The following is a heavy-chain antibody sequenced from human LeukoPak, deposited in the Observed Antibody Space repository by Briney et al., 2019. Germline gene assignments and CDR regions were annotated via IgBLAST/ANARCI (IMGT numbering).Heavy chain of an antibody. D-gene: IGHD1-1*01. Sequence: SETLSLTCTVSGGSINSYYWSWIRQPPGKGLEWIGYIYYGGSTNYNPSLKSRVTISVDTSKNQFYLKLSSVTAADTAVYYCARWNGNYVIDYWGQGTLVTVSS. J-gene: IGHJ4*02. V-gene: IGHV4-59*01. CDR2: IYYGGST. CDR1: GGSINSYY. CDR3: ARWNGNYVIDY.